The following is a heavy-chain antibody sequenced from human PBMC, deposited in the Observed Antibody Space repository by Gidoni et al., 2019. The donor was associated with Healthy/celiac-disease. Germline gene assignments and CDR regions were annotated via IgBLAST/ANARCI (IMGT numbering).Heavy chain of an antibody. Sequence: QVQLQESGPGLVKPSETLSLTCTVSGGSISSYYWSWIRQPPGKGLEWIGYIYYSGSTNYNPSLKSRVTISVDTSKNQFSLKLSSVTAADTAVYYCARHITVGDYYYDSSGYYTAFDYWGQGTLVTVSS. CDR3: ARHITVGDYYYDSSGYYTAFDY. CDR2: IYYSGST. CDR1: GGSISSYY. J-gene: IGHJ4*02. V-gene: IGHV4-59*08. D-gene: IGHD3-22*01.